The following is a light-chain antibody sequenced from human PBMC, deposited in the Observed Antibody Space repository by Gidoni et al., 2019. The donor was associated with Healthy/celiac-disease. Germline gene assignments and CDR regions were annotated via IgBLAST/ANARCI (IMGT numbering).Light chain of an antibody. V-gene: IGKV3-20*01. Sequence: EFVLPQSPGTLSLSPGERAPLSCRASQSVSSSYLAWYQQKPGQAPRLLIYGASSRATGIPDRFSGSGSGTDFTLTISRLEPEDFAVYYCQQYGSSPWTFGQXTKVEIK. CDR2: GAS. CDR1: QSVSSSY. CDR3: QQYGSSPWT. J-gene: IGKJ1*01.